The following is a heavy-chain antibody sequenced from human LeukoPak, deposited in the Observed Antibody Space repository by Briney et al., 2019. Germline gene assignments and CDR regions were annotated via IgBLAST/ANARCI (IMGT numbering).Heavy chain of an antibody. CDR2: IRYDGSNK. V-gene: IGHV3-30*02. Sequence: AGGSLRLSCAASGFTFSSYGMHWVRQAPGKGLEWVAFIRYDGSNKYYADSVKGRFTISRDNSKNTLYLQMNSLRAEDTAVYYCAKAWKVVVPAAIPYYFDYWGQGTLVTVSS. J-gene: IGHJ4*02. CDR1: GFTFSSYG. CDR3: AKAWKVVVPAAIPYYFDY. D-gene: IGHD2-2*01.